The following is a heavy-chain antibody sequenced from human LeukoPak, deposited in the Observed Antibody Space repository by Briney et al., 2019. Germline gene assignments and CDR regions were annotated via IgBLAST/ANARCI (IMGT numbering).Heavy chain of an antibody. J-gene: IGHJ4*02. V-gene: IGHV3-7*03. CDR3: ARKFGSSGWYPY. CDR1: GFTFSNAW. CDR2: IKQDGSEK. D-gene: IGHD6-19*01. Sequence: GGSLRLSCAASGFTFSNAWMSWVRQAPGKGLEWVANIKQDGSEKYYVDSVKGRFTISRDNAKNSLYLQMNSLRAEDTAVYYCARKFGSSGWYPYWGQGTLVTVSS.